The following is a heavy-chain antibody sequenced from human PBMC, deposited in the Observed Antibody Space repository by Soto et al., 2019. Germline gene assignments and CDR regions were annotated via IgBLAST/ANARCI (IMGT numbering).Heavy chain of an antibody. CDR1: GFTFSNAW. V-gene: IGHV3-15*01. CDR2: IKSKTDRGTT. Sequence: PGGSLRLSCAASGFTFSNAWMSWVRQAPGKGLEWVGRIKSKTDRGTTDYAAPVKGRFTILRADSTNSLDLQMSSLITEDTSVYYCTTGPFGWLSFGAFDIWGQGTTGTGSS. J-gene: IGHJ3*02. CDR3: TTGPFGWLSFGAFDI. D-gene: IGHD3-9*01.